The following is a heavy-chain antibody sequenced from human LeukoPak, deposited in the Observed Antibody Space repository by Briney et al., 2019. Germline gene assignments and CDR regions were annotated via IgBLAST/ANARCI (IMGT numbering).Heavy chain of an antibody. V-gene: IGHV3-21*06. CDR3: ARVNSALVVSSEGSWAGSLGFDH. CDR2: ISGSSRYI. D-gene: IGHD3-22*01. CDR1: GIPFSKYT. Sequence: GGSLRLSCAASGIPFSKYTLTWVRQAPGKGLVWVSSISGSSRYIHYSDSVRGRFSISRDNAKNSVYLQMDSLTADDTAVYYCARVNSALVVSSEGSWAGSLGFDHWGQGILVIVSS. J-gene: IGHJ4*02.